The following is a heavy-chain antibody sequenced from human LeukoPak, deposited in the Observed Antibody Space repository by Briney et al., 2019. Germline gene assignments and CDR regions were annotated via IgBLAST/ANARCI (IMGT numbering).Heavy chain of an antibody. Sequence: SQTLSLTCAVSGGSITSGDYSWNWIRQPPGKGLEWIGYIYYSGSTNYNPSLRSRVTISVDTSKNQFSLKLSSVTAADTAVYYCARHAGSGSFYNCFDPWGQGTLVTVSS. D-gene: IGHD3-10*01. CDR1: GGSITSGDYS. V-gene: IGHV4-30-4*07. J-gene: IGHJ5*02. CDR3: ARHAGSGSFYNCFDP. CDR2: IYYSGST.